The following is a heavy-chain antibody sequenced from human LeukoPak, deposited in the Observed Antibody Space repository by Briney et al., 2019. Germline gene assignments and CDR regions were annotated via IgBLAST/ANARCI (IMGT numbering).Heavy chain of an antibody. J-gene: IGHJ4*02. CDR1: GFTFTNYA. CDR2: ISGSGSST. D-gene: IGHD5-18*01. V-gene: IGHV3-23*01. Sequence: GGSLRLSCAASGFTFTNYAMSWVRQAPGKGLEWVSVISGSGSSTYYADSVKGRFTISRDDSKNTMYLQMNSLRAEDTAVYFCAKDSASYGRSDHWGQGTLVTVSS. CDR3: AKDSASYGRSDH.